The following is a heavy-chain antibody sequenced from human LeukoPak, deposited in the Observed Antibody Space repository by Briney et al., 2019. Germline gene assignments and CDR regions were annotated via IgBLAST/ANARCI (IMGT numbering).Heavy chain of an antibody. CDR2: IYGNSKKT. Sequence: QSGGSLRLSCGAAGFTFSNYAMTWVRQAPGKGLEWVSSIYGNSKKTFYADSVKGRFTISRDNAKNTLYLQMNSLRAEDTAVYYCVQSELRPFKAFDWGQRTQVTFSS. D-gene: IGHD1-14*01. CDR3: VQSELRPFKAFD. V-gene: IGHV3-23*01. CDR1: GFTFSNYA. J-gene: IGHJ1*01.